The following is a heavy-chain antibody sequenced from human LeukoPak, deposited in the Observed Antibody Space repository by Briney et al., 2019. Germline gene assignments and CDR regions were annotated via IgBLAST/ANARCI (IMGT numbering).Heavy chain of an antibody. CDR1: GFTFTNYW. V-gene: IGHV3-23*01. CDR3: ATSKGIAVAGQGY. J-gene: IGHJ4*02. D-gene: IGHD6-19*01. CDR2: ISGSGGST. Sequence: GGSLRLSCAASGFTFTNYWMGWVRQAPGKGLEWVSAISGSGGSTYYADSVKGRFTISRDNSKNTLYLQMNSLRAEDTAVYYCATSKGIAVAGQGYWGQGTLVTVSS.